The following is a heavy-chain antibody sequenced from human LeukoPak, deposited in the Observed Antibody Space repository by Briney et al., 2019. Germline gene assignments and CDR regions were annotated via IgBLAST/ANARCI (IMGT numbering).Heavy chain of an antibody. CDR2: INHSGST. J-gene: IGHJ6*02. D-gene: IGHD6-13*01. CDR3: ARKGAAAVRGMAV. V-gene: IGHV4-34*01. Sequence: SETLSLTCVVYGGFFSGYYWSWIRQPPGKGLEWIGEINHSGSTNYNPSLKSRVTISVDTSKNQYSLKLSCVTAADTAVYYCARKGAAAVRGMAVCGQATTVTVSS. CDR1: GGFFSGYY.